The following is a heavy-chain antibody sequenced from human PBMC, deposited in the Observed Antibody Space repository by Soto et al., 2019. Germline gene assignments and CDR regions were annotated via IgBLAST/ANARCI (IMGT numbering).Heavy chain of an antibody. CDR2: ISANSGNT. D-gene: IGHD2-8*01. V-gene: IGHV1-18*01. J-gene: IGHJ4*02. CDR1: GYTFTSNV. Sequence: GASVKVSCKGSGYTFTSNVISWVRQAPGQGLEWMGWISANSGNTNYAQKFQGRVTLTTDTSTSTAYMELKSLISDDTAVYFCARDRIDGLEYWGQVTLVTVSS. CDR3: ARDRIDGLEY.